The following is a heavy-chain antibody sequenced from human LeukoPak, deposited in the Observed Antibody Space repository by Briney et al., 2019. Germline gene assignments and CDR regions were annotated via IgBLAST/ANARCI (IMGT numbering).Heavy chain of an antibody. CDR2: INHSGNT. D-gene: IGHD1-14*01. Sequence: PSETLSLTCAVYGGSFSGYYWSWIRQPPGKGLEWIAEINHSGNTNYNPSLKSRVTISVDTSKNQFSLNLSSLTAADTAVYYCARSYNYYGIDVWGKGTTVTVS. CDR1: GGSFSGYY. V-gene: IGHV4-34*01. CDR3: ARSYNYYGIDV. J-gene: IGHJ6*04.